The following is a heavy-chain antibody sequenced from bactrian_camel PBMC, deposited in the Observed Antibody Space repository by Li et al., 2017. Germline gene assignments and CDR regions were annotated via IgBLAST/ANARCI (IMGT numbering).Heavy chain of an antibody. Sequence: HVQLVESGGGQMQAGGSLRLSCAASGFVHDDYCMGWFYQAPGKEREGVAAIDIDGTATYADSAKGRFTIFRDNTKNTVYLQMNSLKPEDTAMYYCAALGAAMAAIQAIDVKPGFGYWGQGTQVTVS. CDR2: IDIDGTA. J-gene: IGHJ6*01. CDR1: GFVHDDYC. D-gene: IGHD3*01. V-gene: IGHV3S53*01. CDR3: AALGAAMAAIQAIDVKPGFGY.